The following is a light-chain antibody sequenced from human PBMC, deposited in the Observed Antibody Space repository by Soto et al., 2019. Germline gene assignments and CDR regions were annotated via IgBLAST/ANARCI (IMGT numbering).Light chain of an antibody. CDR3: SSYTSSSSSRV. J-gene: IGLJ3*02. Sequence: QSALTQPASVSGSPGQSITISCTGTSSDVGGYNYVSWYQQHPGKAPKLMIYDVSNRPSGVSNRFSGSKSGNTASLTISGLQAEYEADYYCSSYTSSSSSRVFGGGTKLTVL. V-gene: IGLV2-14*01. CDR2: DVS. CDR1: SSDVGGYNY.